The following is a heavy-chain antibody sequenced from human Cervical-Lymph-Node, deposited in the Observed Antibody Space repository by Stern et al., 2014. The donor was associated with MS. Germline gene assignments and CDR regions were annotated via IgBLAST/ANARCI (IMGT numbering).Heavy chain of an antibody. CDR2: ISYTGGT. Sequence: QLQLQESGPGLVKPSQTLSLTCTVSGASISSNVYFWSWIRQQPEQGLEWIGYISYTGGTYYSSSLMDRATISLDTSKNQFSLELRSVTAADTAMYYCARAGCGGDCFLGNYGMDVWGQGTTVTVSS. CDR3: ARAGCGGDCFLGNYGMDV. J-gene: IGHJ6*02. V-gene: IGHV4-31*03. D-gene: IGHD2-21*02. CDR1: GASISSNVYF.